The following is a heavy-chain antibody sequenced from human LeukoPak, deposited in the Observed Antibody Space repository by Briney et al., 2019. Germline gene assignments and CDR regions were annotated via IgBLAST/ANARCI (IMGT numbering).Heavy chain of an antibody. D-gene: IGHD2-2*01. Sequence: PGRSLRLSCAAFGFTFSSYGMHWVRQAPGKGLEWVAVIWYDGSNKYYADSVKGRFTISRDNSKNALYLQMNSLRAEDTAVYYCAREPPELGDGVVPAANAYWGQGTLVTVSS. J-gene: IGHJ4*02. CDR3: AREPPELGDGVVPAANAY. V-gene: IGHV3-33*01. CDR2: IWYDGSNK. CDR1: GFTFSSYG.